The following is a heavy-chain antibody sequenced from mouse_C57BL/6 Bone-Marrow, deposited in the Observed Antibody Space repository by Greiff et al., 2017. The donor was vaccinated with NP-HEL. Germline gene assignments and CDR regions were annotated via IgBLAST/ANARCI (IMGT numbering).Heavy chain of an antibody. CDR3: ASTGTWMFAY. CDR1: GFTFSSYG. J-gene: IGHJ3*01. Sequence: EVKPVESGGDLVKPGGSLQLSCAASGFTFSSYGMSWVRQPPDKRLEWVATICSGGSYTYYPASVKGRFTIARDNAKNTLYLQMSSLKSEDTAMYDCASTGTWMFAYWGQGTLVTVSA. D-gene: IGHD4-1*01. V-gene: IGHV5-6*01. CDR2: ICSGGSYT.